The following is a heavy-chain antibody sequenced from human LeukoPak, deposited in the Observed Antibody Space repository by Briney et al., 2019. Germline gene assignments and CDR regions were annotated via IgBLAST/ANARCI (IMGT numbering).Heavy chain of an antibody. V-gene: IGHV4-4*07. CDR1: GGSISSYY. J-gene: IGHJ4*02. Sequence: PSETLSLTCTVSGGSISSYYWSWIRQPAGKGLEWIGRIYTSGSTNYNPSLKSRVTMSVDTSKNQFSLKLSSVTAADTAVYYCARECYDSSGYYCEAGIGYWGQGTLVTVSS. CDR2: IYTSGST. CDR3: ARECYDSSGYYCEAGIGY. D-gene: IGHD3-22*01.